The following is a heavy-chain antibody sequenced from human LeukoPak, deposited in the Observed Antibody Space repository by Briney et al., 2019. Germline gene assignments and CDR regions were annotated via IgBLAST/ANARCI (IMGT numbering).Heavy chain of an antibody. V-gene: IGHV3-30*02. CDR2: IFYDGSLK. Sequence: GGSLRLSCAASGFTFTTYGMHWVRQAPGKGLQWVAFIFYDGSLKYYGDSVKGRFSISRDNSKNTVSLQMNSLRAEDTAVYYCAKEDSPGWYGVDYWGQGTLVTVSS. CDR3: AKEDSPGWYGVDY. J-gene: IGHJ4*02. CDR1: GFTFTTYG. D-gene: IGHD6-19*01.